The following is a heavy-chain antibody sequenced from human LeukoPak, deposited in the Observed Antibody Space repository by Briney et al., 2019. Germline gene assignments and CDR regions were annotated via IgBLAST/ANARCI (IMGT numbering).Heavy chain of an antibody. CDR3: ARGPPAYVSSSSRKVTRKYYFDY. CDR1: GGSFSGYY. J-gene: IGHJ4*02. Sequence: SETLPLTCAVYGGSFSGYYWSWIRQPPGKGLEWIGEINHSGSTNYNPSLKSRVTISVDTSKNQFSLKLSSVTAADTAVYYCARGPPAYVSSSSRKVTRKYYFDYWGQGTLVTVSS. CDR2: INHSGST. D-gene: IGHD6-6*01. V-gene: IGHV4-34*01.